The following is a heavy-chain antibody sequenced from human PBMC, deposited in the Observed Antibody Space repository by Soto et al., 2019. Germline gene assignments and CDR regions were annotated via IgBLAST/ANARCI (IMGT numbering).Heavy chain of an antibody. J-gene: IGHJ4*02. D-gene: IGHD3-16*01. CDR3: ARDWGGEGTFDY. V-gene: IGHV3-21*01. Sequence: VPLVESGGGLVKPGGSLRLSCAASGFTFSSYSMNWVRQAPGKGLEWVSSISSSSSYIYYADSVKGRFTISRDNAKNSLYLQMNSLRAEDTAVYYCARDWGGEGTFDYWGQGTLVTVSS. CDR2: ISSSSSYI. CDR1: GFTFSSYS.